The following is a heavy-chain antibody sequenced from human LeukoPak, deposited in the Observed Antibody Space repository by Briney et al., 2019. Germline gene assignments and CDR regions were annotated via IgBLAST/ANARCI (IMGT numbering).Heavy chain of an antibody. CDR3: ASVGYCSSTSCYNDY. V-gene: IGHV3-21*01. CDR2: ISKNGAGT. D-gene: IGHD2-2*02. CDR1: GFTFSTYG. Sequence: GGTLRLSCAASGFTFSTYGMAWVRQAPGKGLQWVSAISKNGAGTYYADSVKGRFTISRDNAKNSLYLQMNSLRAEDTAVYYCASVGYCSSTSCYNDYWGQGTLVTVSS. J-gene: IGHJ4*02.